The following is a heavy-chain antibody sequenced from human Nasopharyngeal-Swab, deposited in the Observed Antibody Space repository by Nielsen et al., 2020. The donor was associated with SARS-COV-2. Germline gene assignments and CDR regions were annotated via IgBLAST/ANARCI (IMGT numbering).Heavy chain of an antibody. D-gene: IGHD6-13*01. V-gene: IGHV1-46*01. Sequence: VRQMPGKGLEWMGIINPSGGSTSYAQKFQGRVIMTRDTSTSTVYMELSSLRSEDTAVYYCARDRVAAAGTGSDYYYYYYMDVWGKGTTVTVSS. J-gene: IGHJ6*03. CDR3: ARDRVAAAGTGSDYYYYYYMDV. CDR2: INPSGGST.